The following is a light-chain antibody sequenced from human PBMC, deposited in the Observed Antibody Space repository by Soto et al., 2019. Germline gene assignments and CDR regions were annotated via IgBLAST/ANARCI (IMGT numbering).Light chain of an antibody. CDR3: QQYNSIEWT. J-gene: IGKJ1*01. CDR2: DAS. Sequence: DIQMTQSPSTLSASVGDRVTITCRASQSISSWLAWYQQKPGKAPKLLIYDASSLESGVPSRFSGSGSGTEFTLTISSLQPDDFATYYCQQYNSIEWTFGQGTKVDIK. V-gene: IGKV1-5*01. CDR1: QSISSW.